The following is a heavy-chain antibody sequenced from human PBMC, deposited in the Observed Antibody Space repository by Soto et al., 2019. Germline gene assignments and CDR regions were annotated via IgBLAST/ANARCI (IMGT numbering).Heavy chain of an antibody. D-gene: IGHD2-15*01. J-gene: IGHJ4*02. V-gene: IGHV4-59*01. CDR1: GGSISSYY. Sequence: SETLSLTCTVSGGSISSYYWSWIRHPPGKGLEWIGYIYYSGSTNYNPSLKSRVTISVDTSKNQFSLKLSSVTAADTAVYYCARDSLGYCSGGSCYDFDYWGQGTLVTVSS. CDR2: IYYSGST. CDR3: ARDSLGYCSGGSCYDFDY.